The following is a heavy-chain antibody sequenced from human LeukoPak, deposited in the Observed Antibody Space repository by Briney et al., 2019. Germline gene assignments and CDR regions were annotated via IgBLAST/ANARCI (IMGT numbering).Heavy chain of an antibody. D-gene: IGHD6-13*01. Sequence: SETLSLTCTVSGGSISSYYWSWIRQPPGKGLEWIGYIYYSGSTNYNPSLKSRVTISVDTSKNQFSLKLSSVTAADTAVYYCARDSPGTWDYYGMDVWGQGTTVTVSS. CDR1: GGSISSYY. J-gene: IGHJ6*02. V-gene: IGHV4-59*01. CDR3: ARDSPGTWDYYGMDV. CDR2: IYYSGST.